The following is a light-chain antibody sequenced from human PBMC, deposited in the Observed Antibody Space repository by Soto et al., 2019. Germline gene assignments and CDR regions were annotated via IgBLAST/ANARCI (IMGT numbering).Light chain of an antibody. CDR3: QQYNSYL. J-gene: IGKJ3*01. Sequence: DIQMTQSPSSLSASVEDRVIITCRASQSISNHLNWYQQKPGKAPKLLIYDASSLQSGVPSRFSGSGSGTEFTLSISGLEPDDFATYYCQQYNSYLFGPGTKLDIK. CDR2: DAS. CDR1: QSISNH. V-gene: IGKV1-5*01.